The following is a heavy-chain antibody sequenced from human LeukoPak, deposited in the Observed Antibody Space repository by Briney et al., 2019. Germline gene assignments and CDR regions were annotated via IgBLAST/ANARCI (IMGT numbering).Heavy chain of an antibody. CDR1: GGTFSSYA. CDR3: ARGRESHGHYFHF. V-gene: IGHV1-69*13. CDR2: IFPLFETT. Sequence: RASVKVSCKASGGTFSSYAINWVRQAPGQGLEWMGGIFPLFETTNYAQGFQGRVTITADDSTSTAYMELNSLTTEDTAVYYCARGRESHGHYFHFWGQGTLVTVSS. J-gene: IGHJ4*02. D-gene: IGHD1-26*01.